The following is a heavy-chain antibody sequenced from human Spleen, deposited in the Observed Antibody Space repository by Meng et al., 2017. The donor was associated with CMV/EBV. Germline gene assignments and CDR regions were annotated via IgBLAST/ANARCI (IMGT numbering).Heavy chain of an antibody. J-gene: IGHJ4*02. D-gene: IGHD3-10*01. Sequence: GGSLRLSCAASGFTFSSYWMHWVRQVPGKGLLWVSHINEDGSITNYADSVKGRFTISRDNANNSLYLQMNSLTAAATAVYYCARGRWGYYGISGEDYWGQGTLVTVSS. CDR3: ARGRWGYYGISGEDY. V-gene: IGHV3-74*01. CDR2: INEDGSIT. CDR1: GFTFSSYW.